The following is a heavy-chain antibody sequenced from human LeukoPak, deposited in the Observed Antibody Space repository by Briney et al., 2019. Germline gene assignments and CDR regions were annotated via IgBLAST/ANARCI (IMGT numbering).Heavy chain of an antibody. CDR3: ARHEFGSSSAAFDT. J-gene: IGHJ3*02. V-gene: IGHV4-34*01. D-gene: IGHD6-6*01. Sequence: KPSETLSLTCAVHGGSFSGYFWSWIRQPPGKGLEYIGEINHSVDTTYNPSLKTRVTISVDTYKHQSSLHMISVTAADTAVYYCARHEFGSSSAAFDTWGQGTMVIVSS. CDR1: GGSFSGYF. CDR2: INHSVDT.